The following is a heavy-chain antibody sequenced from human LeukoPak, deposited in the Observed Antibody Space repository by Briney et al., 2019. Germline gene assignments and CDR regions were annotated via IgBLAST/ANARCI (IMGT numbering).Heavy chain of an antibody. D-gene: IGHD6-19*01. V-gene: IGHV4-59*01. CDR1: GGSISSYY. J-gene: IGHJ6*03. CDR3: ARAVAGYYYYYMDV. Sequence: PSETLSLTCTVSGGSISSYYWSWIRQPPGKGLEWIGYIYYSGSTNYNPSLKSRVTISVDTSKNQFSLKLSSVTAADTAVYYCARAVAGYYYYYMDVWGKGTTVTVSS. CDR2: IYYSGST.